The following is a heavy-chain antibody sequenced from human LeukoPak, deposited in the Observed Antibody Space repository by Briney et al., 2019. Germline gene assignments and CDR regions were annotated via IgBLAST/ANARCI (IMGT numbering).Heavy chain of an antibody. CDR2: ISYDGSNK. CDR1: GFTFSSYA. V-gene: IGHV3-30-3*01. Sequence: GRSLRLSCAASGFTFSSYAMHWVRQAPGKGLEWVAVISYDGSNKYYADSVKGRFTISRDNAKNSLYLQMNSLRAEDTAVYYCARVGQQLVHSFIDYWGQGTLVTVSS. J-gene: IGHJ4*02. CDR3: ARVGQQLVHSFIDY. D-gene: IGHD6-13*01.